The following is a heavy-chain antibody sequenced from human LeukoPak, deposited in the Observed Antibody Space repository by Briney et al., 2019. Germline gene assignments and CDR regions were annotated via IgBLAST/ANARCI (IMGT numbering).Heavy chain of an antibody. V-gene: IGHV3-23*01. Sequence: GGSLRLSCAASGFTFNDFAMTWVLQAPGKGLEWVSSIGDAGTYYADSVKGRFTISRDNSKNMLYLQLNSLRAGDTAMYYCAKNLGPFDVRGQGTMVTVSS. J-gene: IGHJ3*01. CDR1: GFTFNDFA. CDR2: IGDAGT. CDR3: AKNLGPFDV. D-gene: IGHD3-16*01.